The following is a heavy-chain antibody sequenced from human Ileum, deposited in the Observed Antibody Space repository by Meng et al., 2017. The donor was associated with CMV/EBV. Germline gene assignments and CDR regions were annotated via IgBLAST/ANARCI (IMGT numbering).Heavy chain of an antibody. Sequence: ASAKVSCKASGYTFEHYCFSWVRQVPGQGLEWMGWIGAYNGNTNYAPKFQGRVTLTTDTSTTTAYMELRSLGSDDTAFYYCARDHDSGRVSSDIMVVPASTRLFDYWGQGTLVTVSS. J-gene: IGHJ4*02. V-gene: IGHV1-18*04. CDR1: GYTFEHYC. CDR3: ARDHDSGRVSSDIMVVPASTRLFDY. D-gene: IGHD2-2*01. CDR2: IGAYNGNT.